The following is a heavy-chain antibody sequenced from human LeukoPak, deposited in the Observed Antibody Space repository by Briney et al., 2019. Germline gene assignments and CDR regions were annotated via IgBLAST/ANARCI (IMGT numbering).Heavy chain of an antibody. D-gene: IGHD1-26*01. CDR3: TRSAIVGAPGDFDY. J-gene: IGHJ4*02. CDR2: INPNDGGT. Sequence: ASVKVSCTASGYTFTNYYLHWVRQAPGQGLEWMGIINPNDGGTQYAQNFQGRVTMTRDTSTSTVYMELSSLRSDDTAVYYCTRSAIVGAPGDFDYWGQGALVTVSS. CDR1: GYTFTNYY. V-gene: IGHV1-46*03.